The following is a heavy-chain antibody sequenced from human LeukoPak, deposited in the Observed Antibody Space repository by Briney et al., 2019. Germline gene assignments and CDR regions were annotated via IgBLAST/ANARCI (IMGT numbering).Heavy chain of an antibody. Sequence: GGSLRLSCAASGFTFSSYAMSWVRQAPGKGLEWVSAISDTGNTYHADSVKGRFTISRDSSKNTLFHQMNRLRPEDAAVYYCAKAPVTTCRGAFCYPFDYWGLGTLVTVSS. D-gene: IGHD2-15*01. V-gene: IGHV3-23*01. J-gene: IGHJ4*02. CDR3: AKAPVTTCRGAFCYPFDY. CDR1: GFTFSSYA. CDR2: ISDTGNT.